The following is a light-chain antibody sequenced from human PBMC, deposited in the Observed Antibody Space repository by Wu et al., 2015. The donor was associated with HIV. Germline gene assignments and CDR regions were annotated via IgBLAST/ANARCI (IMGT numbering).Light chain of an antibody. J-gene: IGKJ5*01. Sequence: VLTQSPATLSLSPGERATLSCRASRSVNSLLAWYQQKPGQPPRLLIYAASLKATGIPARFSGRGSGTDFSLIISSLEPEDSAVYYCQQHTNWPLTFGQGTRLEI. V-gene: IGKV3-11*01. CDR3: QQHTNWPLT. CDR1: RSVNSL. CDR2: AAS.